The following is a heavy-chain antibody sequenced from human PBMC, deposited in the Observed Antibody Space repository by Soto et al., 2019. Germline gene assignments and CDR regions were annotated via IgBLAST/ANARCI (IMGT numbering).Heavy chain of an antibody. CDR2: INHGGST. J-gene: IGHJ4*02. V-gene: IGHV4-34*01. D-gene: IGHD4-17*01. Sequence: SETLSLTCTVYGGSFSGYYWSWIRQPPGKGLEWIGEINHGGSTNYNPSLKSRVTISLDTSKNQFSLKLNSVTAADTAVYYCARDYDDYSSDYWGQGTLVTVSS. CDR3: ARDYDDYSSDY. CDR1: GGSFSGYY.